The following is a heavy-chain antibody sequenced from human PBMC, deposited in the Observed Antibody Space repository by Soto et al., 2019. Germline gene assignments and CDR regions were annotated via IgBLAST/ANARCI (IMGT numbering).Heavy chain of an antibody. V-gene: IGHV4-59*12. Sequence: PSETLSLTCTVSGGSISSYYWSWIRQPPGKGLEWIGYIYYSGSTNYNPPLKSRVTISVDTSKNQFSLKLSSVTAADTAVYYCARANPAVVGITFDYWGQGTPVTVP. CDR1: GGSISSYY. D-gene: IGHD6-19*01. CDR2: IYYSGST. J-gene: IGHJ4*02. CDR3: ARANPAVVGITFDY.